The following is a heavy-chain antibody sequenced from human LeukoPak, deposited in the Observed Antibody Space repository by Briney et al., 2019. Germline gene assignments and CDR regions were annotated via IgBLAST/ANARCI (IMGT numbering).Heavy chain of an antibody. D-gene: IGHD4-17*01. J-gene: IGHJ3*02. Sequence: GRSLRLSRAASGFTFSSYAMSWVRQAPGKGLEWVSAISGSGGSTYYAGSVKGRFTISRDNSKNTLYLQMNSLRAEDTAVYYCAKSPSGLRPYAFDIWGQGTMVTVSS. CDR3: AKSPSGLRPYAFDI. CDR1: GFTFSSYA. CDR2: ISGSGGST. V-gene: IGHV3-23*01.